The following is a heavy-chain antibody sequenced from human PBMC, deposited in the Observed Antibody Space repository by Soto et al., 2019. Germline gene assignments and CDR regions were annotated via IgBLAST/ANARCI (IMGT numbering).Heavy chain of an antibody. V-gene: IGHV4-59*01. CDR3: AREYVNAGFHI. CDR2: LYYSGSI. D-gene: IGHD3-10*02. Sequence: SQTMSLTCTVSGASISRYSCAWIRRPPEKGPEWLGYLYYSGSIDYNTSLKSQSPITVDPPRNQSSLTLGSGTSVDTAVYYCAREYVNAGFHIWGQGTMVTVSS. CDR1: GASISRYS. J-gene: IGHJ3*02.